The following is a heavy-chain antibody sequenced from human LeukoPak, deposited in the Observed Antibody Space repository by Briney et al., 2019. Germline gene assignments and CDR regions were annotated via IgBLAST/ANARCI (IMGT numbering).Heavy chain of an antibody. CDR2: IYYSGST. V-gene: IGHV4-59*01. J-gene: IGHJ4*02. CDR1: GASISDYF. D-gene: IGHD6-25*01. CDR3: ARTVSATPQVFDY. Sequence: SETLSLTCTVSGASISDYFWSWIRQPPGEGLEWIGYIYYSGSTNYNPSLKSRVTISIDTSKNQFSLKLSSVTAADTAVYYCARTVSATPQVFDYWGQGTLVTVSS.